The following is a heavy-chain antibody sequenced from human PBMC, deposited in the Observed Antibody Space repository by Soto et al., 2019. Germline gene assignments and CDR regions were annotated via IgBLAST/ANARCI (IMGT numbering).Heavy chain of an antibody. CDR2: MSYDGTNK. CDR1: GFMFSAYA. Sequence: PGGSLRLSCTASGFMFSAYAMLWVRQAPGKGLEWVAAMSYDGTNKYYADSLKGRFTISRDNSKNTLFLQMSSLTADDSAVYYCARDPSPYPSGWYGIDFWGLGTLVTVSS. CDR3: ARDPSPYPSGWYGIDF. V-gene: IGHV3-30-3*01. D-gene: IGHD6-19*01. J-gene: IGHJ4*01.